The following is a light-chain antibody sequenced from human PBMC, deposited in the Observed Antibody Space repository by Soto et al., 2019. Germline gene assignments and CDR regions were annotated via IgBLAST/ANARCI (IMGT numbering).Light chain of an antibody. V-gene: IGKV3-20*01. Sequence: EIVLTQSPSALSLSPGERATLSCRASQSVSSSSLAWYQQKRGQAPRLLIYGASSRATGIPDRFSGSGSGTDFTLTISRLEPEDFAVYYCQQYGSSPRTITFGQGTRLEIK. CDR3: QQYGSSPRTIT. J-gene: IGKJ5*01. CDR2: GAS. CDR1: QSVSSSS.